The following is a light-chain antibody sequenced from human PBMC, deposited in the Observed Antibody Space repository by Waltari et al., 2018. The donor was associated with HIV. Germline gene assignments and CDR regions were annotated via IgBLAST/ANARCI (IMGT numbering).Light chain of an antibody. V-gene: IGLV2-14*03. Sequence: ALTQPPSVSGSPGQPIPIPCTGTTADIVAFNHASWYQQYIAEPPKLLICAVRNRPSGVSGRFSASKSGNTAYLTITGLQSDDETIYYCSSYTRQISVAFGGGTRVTV. CDR1: TADIVAFNH. J-gene: IGLJ2*01. CDR3: SSYTRQISVA. CDR2: AVR.